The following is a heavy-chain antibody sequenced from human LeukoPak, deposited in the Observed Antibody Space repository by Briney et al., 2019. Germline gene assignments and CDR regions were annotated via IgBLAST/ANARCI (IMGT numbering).Heavy chain of an antibody. Sequence: ASVKVSCKASGYTFTGYYLHWMRQAHGQGLEWMGWINPDSGDTNYLQKFQGRVTMTRDTSISTAYMELSRLRSDDTAVYYCTRDLLGGSGTFDPWGQGTLVTVSS. CDR3: TRDLLGGSGTFDP. D-gene: IGHD3-10*01. CDR2: INPDSGDT. CDR1: GYTFTGYY. V-gene: IGHV1-2*02. J-gene: IGHJ5*02.